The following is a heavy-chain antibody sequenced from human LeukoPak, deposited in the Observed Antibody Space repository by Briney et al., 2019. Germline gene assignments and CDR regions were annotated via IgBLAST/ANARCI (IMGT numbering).Heavy chain of an antibody. CDR3: ASSGT. V-gene: IGHV4-39*01. CDR2: IYYSGST. D-gene: IGHD3-10*01. J-gene: IGHJ4*02. Sequence: SETLSLTCAVSGGSISSGSYYWGWIRQPPGKGLEWLGSIYYSGSTYDNPSLKSRVTMSVDTSKNQFSLRLSSVTAADTAVYYCASSGTWGRGTLVTVSS. CDR1: GGSISSGSYY.